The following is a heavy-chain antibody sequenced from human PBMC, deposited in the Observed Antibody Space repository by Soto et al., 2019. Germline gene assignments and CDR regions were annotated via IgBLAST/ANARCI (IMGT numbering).Heavy chain of an antibody. CDR3: ARDSAAHGPVFDY. CDR2: INAGNGNT. D-gene: IGHD6-13*01. Sequence: QVQLVQSGAEVKKPGASVKVSCKASGYTFTSYAMHWVRQAPGQRLEWMGWINAGNGNTKYSQKFQGRVTITRDTSASTAYMELRSLRSDDTAIYYCARDSAAHGPVFDYWGQGTLVTVST. J-gene: IGHJ4*02. CDR1: GYTFTSYA. V-gene: IGHV1-3*01.